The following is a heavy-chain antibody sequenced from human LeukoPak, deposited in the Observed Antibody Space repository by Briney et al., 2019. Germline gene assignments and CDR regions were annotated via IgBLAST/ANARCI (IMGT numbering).Heavy chain of an antibody. V-gene: IGHV3-53*01. CDR1: GFTVSSNY. J-gene: IGHJ6*02. Sequence: TGGSLRLSCAASGFTVSSNYMSWVRQAPGKGLEWVSVTYSGGSTNYADSVKGRFTVSRDTSKNTLYLQMNSLRAEDTAVYYCARSMLRGVPLDVWGQGTTVTVTS. CDR3: ARSMLRGVPLDV. CDR2: TYSGGST. D-gene: IGHD3-10*01.